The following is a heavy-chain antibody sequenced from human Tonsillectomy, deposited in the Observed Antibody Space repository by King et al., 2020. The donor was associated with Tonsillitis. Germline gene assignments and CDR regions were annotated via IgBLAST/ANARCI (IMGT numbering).Heavy chain of an antibody. CDR3: ETTGLIYELSDF. Sequence: VQLVEAGGGVVQPGRSLRLSCAASGFTFSRNGMHWVRQAPGKGLEWVALISYDGSNKYYADSAKGRFTISRDNSKNTLYLQMNSLRAEDTAVYYCETTGLIYELSDFGGQGTLAFVSS. V-gene: IGHV3-30*03. CDR1: GFTFSRNG. D-gene: IGHD1-14*01. J-gene: IGHJ4*02. CDR2: ISYDGSNK.